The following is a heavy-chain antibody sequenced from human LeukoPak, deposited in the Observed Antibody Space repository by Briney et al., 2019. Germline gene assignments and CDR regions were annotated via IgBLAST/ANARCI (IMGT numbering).Heavy chain of an antibody. CDR2: IYYSGST. V-gene: IGHV4-59*01. CDR3: ASKGTIAVAGFDY. J-gene: IGHJ4*02. CDR1: GGSISSYY. Sequence: SETLSLTCTVSGGSISSYYWSWIRQPPGKGLEWIGYIYYSGSTNYNPSLKSRVTISVDTSKNQFSLKLSSVTAADTAVYYCASKGTIAVAGFDYWGQGTLVTVSS. D-gene: IGHD6-19*01.